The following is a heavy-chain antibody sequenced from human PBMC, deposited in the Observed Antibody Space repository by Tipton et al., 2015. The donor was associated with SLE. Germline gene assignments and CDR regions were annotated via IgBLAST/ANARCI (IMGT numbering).Heavy chain of an antibody. Sequence: TLSLTCTVSGGSISSSSYYWGWIRQPPGKGLEWIGSIYYSGSTYYNPSLKSRVTISVDTSKNQFSLKLSSVTAADTAVYYCARTKLRYVDWPYNWFDPWGQGTLVTVSS. CDR2: IYYSGST. V-gene: IGHV4-39*07. J-gene: IGHJ5*02. CDR1: GGSISSSSYY. D-gene: IGHD3-9*01. CDR3: ARTKLRYVDWPYNWFDP.